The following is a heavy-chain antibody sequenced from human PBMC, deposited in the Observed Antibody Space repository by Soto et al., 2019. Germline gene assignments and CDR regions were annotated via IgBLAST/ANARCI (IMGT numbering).Heavy chain of an antibody. CDR3: ARQRTSVVTQAYFDV. CDR2: IYYSGST. V-gene: IGHV4-39*01. J-gene: IGHJ4*02. Sequence: SETLSLTCSVSGGSMTSSSYYWGWIRQPPGKGLEWIGSIYYSGSTYNNPSLRSRVSMSIDTSKDQFSLKLKSVTAADTALYFCARQRTSVVTQAYFDVWGPGSLVPVSS. CDR1: GGSMTSSSYY. D-gene: IGHD2-21*02.